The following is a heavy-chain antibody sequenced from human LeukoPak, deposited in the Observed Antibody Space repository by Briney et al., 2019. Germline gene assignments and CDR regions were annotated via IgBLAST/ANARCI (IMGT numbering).Heavy chain of an antibody. CDR3: ASGLVDAFDI. V-gene: IGHV3-7*01. Sequence: GGSLRLSCGASGFTFSSYWMSWVRRAPGKGLEGVANIKQDGSEKYYVDSVKGRFTISRDNAKNSLYLQMNSLRAEDTAVYYCASGLVDAFDIWGQGTMVTVSS. CDR1: GFTFSSYW. J-gene: IGHJ3*02. D-gene: IGHD6-6*01. CDR2: IKQDGSEK.